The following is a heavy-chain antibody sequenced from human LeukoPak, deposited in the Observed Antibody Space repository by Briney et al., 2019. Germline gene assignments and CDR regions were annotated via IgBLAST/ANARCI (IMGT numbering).Heavy chain of an antibody. V-gene: IGHV1-8*01. J-gene: IGHJ3*02. CDR3: ARSPHSVAVAGTYAFDI. CDR2: MNPNSGNT. CDR1: GYTFTSYD. D-gene: IGHD6-19*01. Sequence: ASVKVSCKASGYTFTSYDINWVRQVTGQGLEWMGWMNPNSGNTGYAQKFQGRVTMTRNTSISTAYMELSSLRSEDTAVYYCARSPHSVAVAGTYAFDIWGQGTMVTVSS.